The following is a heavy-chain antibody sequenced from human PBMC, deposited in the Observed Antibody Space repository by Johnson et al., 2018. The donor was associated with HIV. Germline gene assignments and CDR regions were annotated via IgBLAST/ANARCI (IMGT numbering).Heavy chain of an antibody. CDR1: GFTFDDYG. CDR3: ARGRRIQLWLLADAFDI. Sequence: QVQLVESGGGVVRPGGSLRLSCAASGFTFDDYGMHWVRQAPGKGLEWVAVISYDGSNKYYADSVKGRFTISRDNSKNTLYLQMNSLRAEDTAVYYCARGRRIQLWLLADAFDIWGQGTMVTVSS. J-gene: IGHJ3*02. V-gene: IGHV3-30*03. CDR2: ISYDGSNK. D-gene: IGHD5-18*01.